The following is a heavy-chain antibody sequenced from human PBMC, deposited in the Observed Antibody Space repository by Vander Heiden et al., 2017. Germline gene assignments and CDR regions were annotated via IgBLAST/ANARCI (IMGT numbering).Heavy chain of an antibody. J-gene: IGHJ5*02. Sequence: EVQLVESGGGLVQPGGSLKLSCAASGFTFSGSAMHWVRQASGKGLEGVGRIRSKANSYATAYAASVKGRFTISRDDSKNTAYLQMNSLKTEDTAVYYCLPLGAGTTSFDPWGQGTLVTVSS. D-gene: IGHD1-7*01. V-gene: IGHV3-73*02. CDR3: LPLGAGTTSFDP. CDR2: IRSKANSYAT. CDR1: GFTFSGSA.